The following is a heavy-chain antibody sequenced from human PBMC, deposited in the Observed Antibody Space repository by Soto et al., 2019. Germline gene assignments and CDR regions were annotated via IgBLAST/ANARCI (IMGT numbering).Heavy chain of an antibody. CDR2: IIPIFGTA. CDR1: GGTFSSYA. Sequence: SVKVSCKASGGTFSSYAISWVRQAPGQGLEWMGGIIPIFGTANDAQKFQGRVTITADESTSTAYMELSSLRSEDTAVYYCASTNPIAARQDYYYGMDVWGQGTTVTVSS. J-gene: IGHJ6*02. V-gene: IGHV1-69*13. CDR3: ASTNPIAARQDYYYGMDV. D-gene: IGHD6-6*01.